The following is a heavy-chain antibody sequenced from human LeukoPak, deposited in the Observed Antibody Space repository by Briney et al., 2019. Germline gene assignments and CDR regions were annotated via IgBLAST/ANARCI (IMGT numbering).Heavy chain of an antibody. CDR3: AKDLGWQLGGFDY. CDR1: GFTFSSYA. V-gene: IGHV3-23*01. J-gene: IGHJ4*02. Sequence: HPGGSLRLSCAASGFTFSSYAMSWVRQAPGKGLEWVSAISGSGGSTYYADSVKGRFAISRDNSKNTLYLQMNSLRAEDTAVYYCAKDLGWQLGGFDYWGQGTLVTVSS. CDR2: ISGSGGST. D-gene: IGHD2-15*01.